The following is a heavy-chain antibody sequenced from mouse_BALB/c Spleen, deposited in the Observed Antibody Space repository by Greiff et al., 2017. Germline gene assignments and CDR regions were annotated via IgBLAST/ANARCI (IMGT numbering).Heavy chain of an antibody. Sequence: EVQRVESGGGLVKPGGSLKLSCAASGFTFSSYAMSWVRQSPEKRLEWVAEISSGGSYTYYPDTVTGRFTISRDNAKNTLYLEMSSLRSEDTAMYYCARDREYDGAYWGQGTLVTVSA. J-gene: IGHJ3*01. V-gene: IGHV5-9-4*01. CDR3: ARDREYDGAY. CDR2: ISSGGSYT. CDR1: GFTFSSYA. D-gene: IGHD2-12*01.